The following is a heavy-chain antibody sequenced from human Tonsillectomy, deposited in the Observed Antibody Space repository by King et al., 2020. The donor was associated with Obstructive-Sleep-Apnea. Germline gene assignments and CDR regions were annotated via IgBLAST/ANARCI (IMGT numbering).Heavy chain of an antibody. V-gene: IGHV3-30*04. Sequence: VQLVESGGGVVQPGRSLRLSCAASGFTFSSYAMHWVRQAPGKGLEWVAVISYDGSNKYYADSVKGRFTISRDNSKNTLYLQMNSLRAEDTAVYYCARDHCRSTSCYWYYYYYGMDVWGQGTTVTVSS. J-gene: IGHJ6*02. CDR1: GFTFSSYA. CDR3: ARDHCRSTSCYWYYYYYGMDV. CDR2: ISYDGSNK. D-gene: IGHD2-2*01.